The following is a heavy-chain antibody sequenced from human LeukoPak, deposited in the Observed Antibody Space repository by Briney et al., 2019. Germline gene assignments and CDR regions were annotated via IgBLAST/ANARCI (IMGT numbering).Heavy chain of an antibody. V-gene: IGHV4-61*02. CDR1: GGSISSGSYY. CDR2: IYTSGST. Sequence: SQTLSLTCTVSGGSISSGSYYWSWIRQPAGKGLEWIGRIYTSGSTNYNPSLKSRVTISVDTSKNQFSLKLSSVTAADAAVYYCARHTIQSYYDFWSGSYYFDYWGQGTLVTVSS. D-gene: IGHD3-3*01. J-gene: IGHJ4*02. CDR3: ARHTIQSYYDFWSGSYYFDY.